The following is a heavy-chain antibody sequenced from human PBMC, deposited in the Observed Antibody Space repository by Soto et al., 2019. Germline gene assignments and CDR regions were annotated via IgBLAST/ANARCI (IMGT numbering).Heavy chain of an antibody. CDR1: GGSFSGYY. CDR3: ARVSGAYYDFGSGYKDGNWFDP. Sequence: SETLSLTCAAYGGSFSGYYWSWIRQPPGKGLEWIGEINHSGSTNYNPSLKSRVTISVDTSKNQFSLKLSSVTAADTAVYYCARVSGAYYDFGSGYKDGNWFDPWGQGTVVTVSS. CDR2: INHSGST. J-gene: IGHJ5*02. V-gene: IGHV4-34*01. D-gene: IGHD3-3*01.